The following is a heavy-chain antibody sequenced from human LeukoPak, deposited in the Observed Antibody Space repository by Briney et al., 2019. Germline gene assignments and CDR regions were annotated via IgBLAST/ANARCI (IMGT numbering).Heavy chain of an antibody. D-gene: IGHD6-19*01. Sequence: PGGSLRLSCAASGFTFSSYAMSWVRQAPGKGLEWVSAISGSGGSTYYADSVKGRFTISRDNSKNTLYLQMNSLRAEDTAVYYCAKGARLQQWLSGYFQHWGQGTLVTVSS. CDR1: GFTFSSYA. V-gene: IGHV3-23*01. CDR3: AKGARLQQWLSGYFQH. J-gene: IGHJ1*01. CDR2: ISGSGGST.